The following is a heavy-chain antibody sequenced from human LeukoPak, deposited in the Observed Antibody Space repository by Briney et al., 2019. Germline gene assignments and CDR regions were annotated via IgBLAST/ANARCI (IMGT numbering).Heavy chain of an antibody. CDR1: GFKFSNFG. J-gene: IGHJ4*02. Sequence: GRSLRLSCAASGFKFSNFGMHWIRQAPGKGLEWVSVIYYDGSNKYYADSVKGRFTISKDNSKNMLYLQMNGLRAEDTAVYYCARVWTSGSYGDYWGREPWSPSPQ. CDR2: IYYDGSNK. D-gene: IGHD3-10*01. V-gene: IGHV3-33*01. CDR3: ARVWTSGSYGDY.